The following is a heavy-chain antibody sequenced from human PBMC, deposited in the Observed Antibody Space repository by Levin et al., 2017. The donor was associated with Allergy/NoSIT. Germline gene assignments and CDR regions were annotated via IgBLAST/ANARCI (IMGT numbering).Heavy chain of an antibody. CDR1: GFTFDDYA. V-gene: IGHV3-9*01. D-gene: IGHD7-27*01. Sequence: GGSLRLSCAASGFTFDDYAMHWVRQAPGKGLEWVSGISWNSGSIGYADSVKGRFTISRDNAKNSLYLQMNSLRAEDTALYYCAKIPWGRAHRGAEESGNYWGQGTLVTVSS. J-gene: IGHJ4*02. CDR2: ISWNSGSI. CDR3: AKIPWGRAHRGAEESGNY.